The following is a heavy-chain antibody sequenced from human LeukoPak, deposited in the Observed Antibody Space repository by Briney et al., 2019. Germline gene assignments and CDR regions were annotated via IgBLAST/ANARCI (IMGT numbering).Heavy chain of an antibody. Sequence: SETLSLTCAVYGGSFSGYQWSWIRQPPGKGLEWIGEIDHSGSTNYNPCLKSRANISVDTSKNQFSLKLSSVTAADTAVYYCARTSIYYDSSGYRSWGQGTLVTVSS. D-gene: IGHD3-22*01. V-gene: IGHV4-34*01. CDR1: GGSFSGYQ. CDR3: ARTSIYYDSSGYRS. CDR2: IDHSGST. J-gene: IGHJ5*02.